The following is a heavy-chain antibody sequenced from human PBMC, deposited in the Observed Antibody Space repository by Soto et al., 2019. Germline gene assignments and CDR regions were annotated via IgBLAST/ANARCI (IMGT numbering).Heavy chain of an antibody. Sequence: PSETLSLTCTVSGGSISSYYWSWIRQPPWKGLEWIGYIYYSGSTNYNPSLKSRVTISVDTSKNQFSLKLSSVTAADTAVYYCARDPGGSSYYYYYGMDVWGQGTTVTVSS. CDR3: ARDPGGSSYYYYYGMDV. V-gene: IGHV4-59*01. CDR2: IYYSGST. J-gene: IGHJ6*02. D-gene: IGHD1-26*01. CDR1: GGSISSYY.